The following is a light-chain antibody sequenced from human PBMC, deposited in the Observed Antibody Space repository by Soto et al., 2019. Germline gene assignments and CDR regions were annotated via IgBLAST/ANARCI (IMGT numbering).Light chain of an antibody. Sequence: QSALTQPASVSGSPGQSITISCTGTSSDVGGSNHVSWYQHHPGKAPKLIIYEVSYRPSGVSNRFSGSKSGYTASLTISGLQAEDEADYYCCSFVDTGSYLFGSGTKGTV. CDR3: CSFVDTGSYL. CDR1: SSDVGGSNH. J-gene: IGLJ1*01. CDR2: EVS. V-gene: IGLV2-14*01.